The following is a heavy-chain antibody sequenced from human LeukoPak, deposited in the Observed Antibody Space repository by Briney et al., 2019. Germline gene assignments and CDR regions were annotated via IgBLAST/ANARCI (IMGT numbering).Heavy chain of an antibody. Sequence: SETLSLTCAVYGGSFSGYYWSWIRQPPGKGLEWIGEINHSGSTNYNPSLKSRVTISVDTSKNQFSLKLGSVTAADTAVYYCARGSSGYYEFDYWGQGTLVTVSS. J-gene: IGHJ4*02. CDR1: GGSFSGYY. CDR2: INHSGST. D-gene: IGHD3-22*01. CDR3: ARGSSGYYEFDY. V-gene: IGHV4-34*01.